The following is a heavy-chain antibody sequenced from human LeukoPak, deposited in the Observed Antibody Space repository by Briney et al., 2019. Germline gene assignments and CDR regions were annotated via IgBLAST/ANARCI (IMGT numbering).Heavy chain of an antibody. CDR3: TTELRWELPPVDY. J-gene: IGHJ4*02. Sequence: GGSLILSCAASGFTFTNAWMSWVRQAPGKGLEWVGRIKTKTDGGTTDYAAPVKGRFTISRDDSKNTLYLEMNSLKTEDTAVYYCTTELRWELPPVDYWGQGTLVTVSS. CDR2: IKTKTDGGTT. CDR1: GFTFTNAW. V-gene: IGHV3-15*01. D-gene: IGHD1-26*01.